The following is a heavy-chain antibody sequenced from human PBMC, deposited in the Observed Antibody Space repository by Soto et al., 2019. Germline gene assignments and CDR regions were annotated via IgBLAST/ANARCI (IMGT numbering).Heavy chain of an antibody. V-gene: IGHV3-23*01. J-gene: IGHJ4*02. CDR3: VKDYIAVAGKGYYDS. CDR1: GFTFSNFA. Sequence: EVQLLESGGGLVRPGGSLRLSCVASGFTFSNFAMGWVRQAPGRGLEWVSHISGLGRTIYYADSVKGRFTISRDNSKNTLYRQMDSLRAEDTAVYYCVKDYIAVAGKGYYDSWGQGTLVTVSS. D-gene: IGHD6-19*01. CDR2: ISGLGRTI.